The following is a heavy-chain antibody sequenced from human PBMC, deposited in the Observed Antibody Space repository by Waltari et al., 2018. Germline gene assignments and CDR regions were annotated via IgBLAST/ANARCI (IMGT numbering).Heavy chain of an antibody. CDR1: GYSISSGYY. Sequence: QVQLQESGPGLVKPSETLSLTCAVSGYSISSGYYWGGIRQRPGKGLGWIGSIYHSGSTYYNPSLKSRVTISVDTSKNQFSLKLSSVTAADTAVYYCAGTALPLQVVVVAANADDAFDIWGQGTMVTVSS. D-gene: IGHD2-15*01. J-gene: IGHJ3*02. CDR3: AGTALPLQVVVVAANADDAFDI. V-gene: IGHV4-38-2*01. CDR2: IYHSGST.